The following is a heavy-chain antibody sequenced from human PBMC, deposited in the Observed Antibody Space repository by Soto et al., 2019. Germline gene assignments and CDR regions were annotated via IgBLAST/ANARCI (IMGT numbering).Heavy chain of an antibody. CDR3: ARNRLAAAGTNPYYFDY. Sequence: QVQLVESGGGVVQPGRSLRLSCAASGFTFSSYAMHWVRQAPGKGLEWVAVISYDGSNKYYADSVKGRFTISRDNSKNTLYLQMNSLRAEDTAVYYCARNRLAAAGTNPYYFDYWGQGTLVTVSS. CDR2: ISYDGSNK. J-gene: IGHJ4*02. V-gene: IGHV3-30-3*01. D-gene: IGHD6-13*01. CDR1: GFTFSSYA.